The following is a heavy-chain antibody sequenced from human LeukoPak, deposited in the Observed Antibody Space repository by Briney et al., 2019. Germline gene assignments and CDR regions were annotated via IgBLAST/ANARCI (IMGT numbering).Heavy chain of an antibody. Sequence: PSETLSLTCAVYGGSFSGYYWSWIRQPPGKGLEWIGEINHSGSTNYNPSLKSRVTISVDTSKNQFSLKLTSVTAADTAVYYCARDFGYGGNSLDYWGQGTLVTVSS. D-gene: IGHD4-23*01. CDR2: INHSGST. V-gene: IGHV4-34*01. J-gene: IGHJ4*02. CDR1: GGSFSGYY. CDR3: ARDFGYGGNSLDY.